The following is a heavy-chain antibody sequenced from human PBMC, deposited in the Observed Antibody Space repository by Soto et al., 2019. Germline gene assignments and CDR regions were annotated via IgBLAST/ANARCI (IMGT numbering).Heavy chain of an antibody. J-gene: IGHJ2*01. CDR3: ARGILYYYSSGGMEYWYFDL. CDR1: GGTFSSYA. D-gene: IGHD3-22*01. V-gene: IGHV1-69*12. Sequence: QVQLVQSGAEVKKPGSSVKVSCKASGGTFSSYAISWVRQAPGQGLEWMGGLIPIFGTANYAQKFQGRVTITADESTSTAYMGRRCLRYEATAVYYWARGILYYYSSGGMEYWYFDLWGRGTLVTVSS. CDR2: LIPIFGTA.